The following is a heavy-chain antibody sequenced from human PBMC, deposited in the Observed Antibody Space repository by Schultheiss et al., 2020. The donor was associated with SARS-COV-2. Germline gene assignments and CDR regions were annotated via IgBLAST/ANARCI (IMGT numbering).Heavy chain of an antibody. CDR3: ARDPIGIIWYFDL. D-gene: IGHD1-14*01. V-gene: IGHV3-23*01. CDR1: GYTFSSYW. J-gene: IGHJ2*01. Sequence: GGSLRLSCAASGYTFSSYWMHWVRQAPGKGLEWVSAISGSGGSTYYADSVKGRFTISRDNSKNTLYLQMNSLRAEDTAVYYCARDPIGIIWYFDLWGRGTLVTVSS. CDR2: ISGSGGST.